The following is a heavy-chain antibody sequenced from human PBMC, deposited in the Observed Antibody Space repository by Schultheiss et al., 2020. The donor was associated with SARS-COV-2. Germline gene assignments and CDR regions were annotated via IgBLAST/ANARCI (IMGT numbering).Heavy chain of an antibody. D-gene: IGHD6-6*01. CDR3: AKEHSSSSLWYFDS. J-gene: IGHJ4*02. CDR1: GFTFTNYA. V-gene: IGHV3-23*01. CDR2: LSGSDDDT. Sequence: GGSLRLSCAASGFTFTNYAMSWVRQAPGKGLEWVSSLSGSDDDTYYADSVTGRFAISRDNSKNTLYLQMNSLRAEDTAVYYCAKEHSSSSLWYFDSWGQGTLVTVSS.